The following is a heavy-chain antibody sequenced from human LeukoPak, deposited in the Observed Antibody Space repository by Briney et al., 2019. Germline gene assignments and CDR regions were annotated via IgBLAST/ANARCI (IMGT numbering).Heavy chain of an antibody. CDR3: ARSRAGTCDY. J-gene: IGHJ4*02. CDR2: IYYSGST. Sequence: SQTLSLTCAVSGGSISSGGYSWSWIRQPPGKGLEWIGYIYYSGSTYYNPSLKSRVTISVDTSKNQFSLKLSSVTAADTAVYYCARSRAGTCDYWGQGTLVTVSS. D-gene: IGHD6-19*01. CDR1: GGSISSGGYS. V-gene: IGHV4-30-4*07.